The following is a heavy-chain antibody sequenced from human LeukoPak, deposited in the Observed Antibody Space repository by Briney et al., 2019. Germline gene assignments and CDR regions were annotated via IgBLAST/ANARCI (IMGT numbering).Heavy chain of an antibody. CDR3: ARGIQLWFSWVFDY. D-gene: IGHD5-18*01. Sequence: KTSETLSLTCAVSAYSISSGYYWAWIRQPPGKGLEWIGSIYHSGTTYYNPSLKSRVTISVDTSKNQFSLKLSSVTAADTAVYYCARGIQLWFSWVFDYWGQGTLVTVSS. CDR2: IYHSGTT. CDR1: AYSISSGYY. J-gene: IGHJ4*02. V-gene: IGHV4-38-2*01.